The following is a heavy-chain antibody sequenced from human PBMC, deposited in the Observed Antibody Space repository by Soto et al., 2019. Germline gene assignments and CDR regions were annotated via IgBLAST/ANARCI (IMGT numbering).Heavy chain of an antibody. CDR2: INHSGST. V-gene: IGHV4-34*01. Sequence: SETLSLTCAVYGGSFSGYYWSWIRQPPGKGLEWIGEINHSGSTNYNPSLKSRVTISVDTSKNQFSLKLSSVTAADTAVYYCARGGNFRYYGSGDYYYMDVWGKGTTVTVSS. D-gene: IGHD3-10*01. CDR1: GGSFSGYY. CDR3: ARGGNFRYYGSGDYYYMDV. J-gene: IGHJ6*03.